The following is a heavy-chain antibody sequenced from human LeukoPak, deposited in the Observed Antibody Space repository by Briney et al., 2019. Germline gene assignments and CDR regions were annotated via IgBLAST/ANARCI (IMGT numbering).Heavy chain of an antibody. CDR1: GFTLSSYA. CDR3: APLAATTDY. J-gene: IGHJ4*02. CDR2: ISASGDGT. Sequence: GVSLRLSCAASGFTLSSYAMSWVRQAPGKGLEWVSSISASGDGTYYADSVRGRFTISRDTSKNTLYLQMNSLRAEDTAVYYCAPLAATTDYWGQGTLVTVSS. D-gene: IGHD5-12*01. V-gene: IGHV3-23*01.